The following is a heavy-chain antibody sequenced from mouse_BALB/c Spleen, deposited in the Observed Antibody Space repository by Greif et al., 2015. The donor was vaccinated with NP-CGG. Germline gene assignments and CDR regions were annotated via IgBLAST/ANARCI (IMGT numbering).Heavy chain of an antibody. CDR1: GFTFTDYY. D-gene: IGHD2-4*01. CDR3: ARDDYDYAMDY. CDR2: IRNKANGYTT. J-gene: IGHJ4*01. V-gene: IGHV7-3*02. Sequence: EVHLVESGGGLVQPGGSLRLSCATSGFTFTDYYMSWARQPPRKALEWLGFIRNKANGYTTEYSASVKGRFTISRDNSQSILYLQMNTLRAEDSATYYCARDDYDYAMDYWGQGTSVTVSS.